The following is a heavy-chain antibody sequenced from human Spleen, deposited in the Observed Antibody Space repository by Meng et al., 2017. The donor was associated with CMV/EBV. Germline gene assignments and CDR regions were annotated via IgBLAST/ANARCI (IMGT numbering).Heavy chain of an antibody. D-gene: IGHD3-16*01. J-gene: IGHJ5*02. CDR2: INPNSGGT. CDR3: TSWGLGGVNYFDP. V-gene: IGHV1-2*02. Sequence: ASVKVSCKASGYTFPNFDINWVRQAPGQGLEWMGWINPNSGGTNYAQKFQGRVTMTRDTSISTAYMELSRLRSDDTAVYYCTSWGLGGVNYFDPWGQGTLVTVSS. CDR1: GYTFPNFD.